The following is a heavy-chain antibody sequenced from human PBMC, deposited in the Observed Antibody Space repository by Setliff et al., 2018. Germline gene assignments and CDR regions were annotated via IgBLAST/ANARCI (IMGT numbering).Heavy chain of an antibody. CDR2: IKSAADGGTI. J-gene: IGHJ4*02. D-gene: IGHD3-10*01. Sequence: PGGSLSLSCLASGFSFSNTKMSWIRQAPGKGLEWVGRIKSAADGGTIEYAAAVNGRFTVSRDDSKNTLFLQMNSLKTEDTALYYCTTDWSRGDSGNYLRLDYWGPGTLVTVSS. CDR1: GFSFSNTK. V-gene: IGHV3-15*01. CDR3: TTDWSRGDSGNYLRLDY.